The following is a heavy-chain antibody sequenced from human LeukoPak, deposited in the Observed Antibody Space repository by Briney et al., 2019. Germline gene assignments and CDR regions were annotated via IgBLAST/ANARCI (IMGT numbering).Heavy chain of an antibody. V-gene: IGHV3-23*01. Sequence: PGGSLRLSCAASGFAFSSYAMSWVRQPPGKGLEWVSVISRRDDYTYYADSVKGRFTISRDNSKNTLYLQMNTLRAEDTAVYYCANDYRSGSFHDFWGQGTLGTVSS. CDR1: GFAFSSYA. CDR2: ISRRDDYT. J-gene: IGHJ4*02. CDR3: ANDYRSGSFHDF. D-gene: IGHD3-10*01.